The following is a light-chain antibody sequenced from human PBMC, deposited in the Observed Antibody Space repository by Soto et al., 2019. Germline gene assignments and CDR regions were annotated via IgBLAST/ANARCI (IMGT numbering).Light chain of an antibody. CDR2: DDN. Sequence: TKPPSAAVTPGRTARITCWGNNIGSTRVSWNQQRPGQAPVLVVYDDNGRPSGIPEQLSGSNSENTATLTISSVEASDEADYYCQVLDITAEDYVFGTGTKVT. CDR3: QVLDITAEDYV. CDR1: NIGSTR. V-gene: IGLV3-21*02. J-gene: IGLJ1*01.